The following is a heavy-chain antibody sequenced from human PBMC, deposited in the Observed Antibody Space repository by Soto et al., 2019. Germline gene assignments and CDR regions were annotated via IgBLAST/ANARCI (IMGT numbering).Heavy chain of an antibody. V-gene: IGHV4-59*01. CDR2: IYYSGST. CDR1: GGSLSSYY. Sequence: SDTLSLTCPFAGGSLSSYYWRWIRQPPGKGLEWIGYIYYSGSTNYNPSLKSRVTISVDTSKNQFSLKLSSVTAADTAVYYCARGGGYSYGPNNLWGQGNPVTVSA. D-gene: IGHD5-18*01. CDR3: ARGGGYSYGPNNL. J-gene: IGHJ5*02.